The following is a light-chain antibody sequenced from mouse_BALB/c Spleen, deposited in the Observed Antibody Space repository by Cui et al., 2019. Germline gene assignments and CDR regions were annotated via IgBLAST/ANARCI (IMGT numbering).Light chain of an antibody. CDR3: QNGTSWT. Sequence: DIVITQSPASMSVTPGYRVSLSCRASQSISDYLHWYQQKSHESPRLLIKYASQSISAIPSRFSGSGSGSDFTLSINSVEPEDVGVYYCQNGTSWTFGGGTKLEIK. J-gene: IGKJ1*01. CDR1: QSISDY. V-gene: IGKV5-39*01. CDR2: YAS.